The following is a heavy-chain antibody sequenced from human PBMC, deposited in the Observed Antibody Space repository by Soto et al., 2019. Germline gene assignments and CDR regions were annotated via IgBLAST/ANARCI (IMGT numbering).Heavy chain of an antibody. CDR3: ARVYMYPVGAFDY. J-gene: IGHJ4*02. V-gene: IGHV4-34*01. CDR1: GGSFSGYY. Sequence: SETLSLTCAVYGGSFSGYYWSWIRQPPGKGLEWIGEINHSGSTNYNPSLKSRVTISVDTSKNQFSLKLSSVTAADTAVYYCARVYMYPVGAFDYGGRETLVT. CDR2: INHSGST. D-gene: IGHD1-26*01.